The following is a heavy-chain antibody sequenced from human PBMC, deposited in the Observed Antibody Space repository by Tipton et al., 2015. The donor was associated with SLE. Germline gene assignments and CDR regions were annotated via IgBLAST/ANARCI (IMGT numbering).Heavy chain of an antibody. V-gene: IGHV4-61*02. J-gene: IGHJ6*03. CDR2: IYHTGRT. CDR1: GDSISSGTYY. Sequence: TLSLTCTVSGDSISSGTYYWNWIRQPAGKELEWSGRIYHTGRTNYNPSLESRVTISVDTSKNQFSLKLRSVTAADTAIYYCARARIVGPTQGHYHYYMDVWGKGTTVTVS. CDR3: ARARIVGPTQGHYHYYMDV. D-gene: IGHD1-26*01.